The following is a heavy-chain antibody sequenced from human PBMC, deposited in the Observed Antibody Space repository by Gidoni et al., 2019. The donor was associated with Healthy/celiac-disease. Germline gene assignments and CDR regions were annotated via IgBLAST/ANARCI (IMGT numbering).Heavy chain of an antibody. CDR1: GGPFSRYA. CDR2: IIPIVGTA. D-gene: IGHD3-10*01. J-gene: IGHJ3*02. Sequence: QVQLVQSGAEVKKPGSSVTVPCKASGGPFSRYAIRWVRQAPGQGLEWMGGIIPIVGTANYAQKFQGRVTITADESTSTAYMELSSLRSEDTAVYYCARGDHLRGAFDIWGQGTMVTVSS. CDR3: ARGDHLRGAFDI. V-gene: IGHV1-69*01.